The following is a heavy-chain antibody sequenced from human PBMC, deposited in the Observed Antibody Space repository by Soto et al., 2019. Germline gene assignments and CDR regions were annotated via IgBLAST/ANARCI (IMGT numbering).Heavy chain of an antibody. Sequence: QVQLVESGGGVVQPGRSLRLSCAASGFTFSYYGLHWVRQAPGKGLEWVAVIWYDGSNTYYADSVKGRFTISRDNSKNMLYLQMNSLRAEDTAVYYWVRGGGGSYCSGGSCFLDYWGQGALVTVSS. V-gene: IGHV3-33*01. J-gene: IGHJ4*02. CDR1: GFTFSYYG. CDR3: VRGGGGSYCSGGSCFLDY. CDR2: IWYDGSNT. D-gene: IGHD2-15*01.